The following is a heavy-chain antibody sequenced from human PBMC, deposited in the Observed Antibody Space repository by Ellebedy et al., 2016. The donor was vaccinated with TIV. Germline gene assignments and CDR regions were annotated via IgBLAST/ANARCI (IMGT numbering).Heavy chain of an antibody. CDR2: IYPGDSDT. Sequence: GGFLRLSCKGSGYRFSNYWIGWVRQMPGKGLEWMGVIYPGDSDTRYSPSFQGQVTISADKSISTAYLQWSSLKASDTAMYYCARHGSSGSYWVYWIDYWGQGTLVTVSS. CDR3: ARHGSSGSYWVYWIDY. CDR1: GYRFSNYW. D-gene: IGHD1-26*01. J-gene: IGHJ4*02. V-gene: IGHV5-51*01.